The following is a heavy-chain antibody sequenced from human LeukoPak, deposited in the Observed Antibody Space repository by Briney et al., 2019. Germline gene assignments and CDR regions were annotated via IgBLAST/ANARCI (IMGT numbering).Heavy chain of an antibody. V-gene: IGHV3-7*04. D-gene: IGHD1-1*01. CDR2: IKPDGSDR. Sequence: PGGSLRLSCAASGFTISDYFMSWVRQAPGKGLEFVAYIKPDGSDRHIVDSLRGRFTISRDNTENSLSLQMSSLRAEDTAVYYCARGRPTITIFDYLGRGTLVTVSP. CDR1: GFTISDYF. CDR3: ARGRPTITIFDY. J-gene: IGHJ4*01.